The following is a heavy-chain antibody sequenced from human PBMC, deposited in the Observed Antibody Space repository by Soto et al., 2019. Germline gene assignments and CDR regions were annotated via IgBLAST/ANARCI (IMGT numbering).Heavy chain of an antibody. CDR2: ISAYNGNT. D-gene: IGHD3-22*01. V-gene: IGHV1-18*01. CDR3: ARTEYYDSSGFDP. Sequence: GASVKASSKASGYTFTSNGISWVRQAPGQGLEWMGWISAYNGNTNYAQKLQGRVTMTTDTSTSTAYMELRSLRSDDTAVYYCARTEYYDSSGFDPWGQGTLVTVSS. CDR1: GYTFTSNG. J-gene: IGHJ5*02.